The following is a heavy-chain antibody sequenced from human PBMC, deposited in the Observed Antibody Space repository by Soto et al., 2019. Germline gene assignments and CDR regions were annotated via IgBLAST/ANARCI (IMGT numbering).Heavy chain of an antibody. CDR2: IYSGGST. Sequence: EVQLVETGGGLIQPGGSLRLSCAASGFTVSSNYMSWVRQAPGKGLEWVSVIYSGGSTYYADSVKGRFTISRDNSKNTLYLQMNSLRAEDTAVYYCARSSVGSPFDYWGQGPLVTVSS. CDR3: ARSSVGSPFDY. CDR1: GFTVSSNY. J-gene: IGHJ4*02. D-gene: IGHD6-25*01. V-gene: IGHV3-53*02.